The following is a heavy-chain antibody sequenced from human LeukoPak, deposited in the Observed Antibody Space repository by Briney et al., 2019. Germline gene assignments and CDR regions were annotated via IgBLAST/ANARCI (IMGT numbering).Heavy chain of an antibody. Sequence: SVKVSCKASGYTFTSYGISWVRQAPGQGLEWMGDIIPIFDTPNYAQKFQGRVTITADESTSTAYMELSSLRSEDTAVYYCARGGRGRYCSATNCPGVWGQGTLVTVSS. CDR3: ARGGRGRYCSATNCPGV. CDR2: IIPIFDTP. CDR1: GYTFTSYG. D-gene: IGHD2-2*01. J-gene: IGHJ4*02. V-gene: IGHV1-69*13.